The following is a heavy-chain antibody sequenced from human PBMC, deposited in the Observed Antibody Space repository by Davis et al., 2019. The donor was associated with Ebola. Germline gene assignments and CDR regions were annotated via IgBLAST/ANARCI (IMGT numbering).Heavy chain of an antibody. CDR1: GYTFTSYG. D-gene: IGHD2-15*01. Sequence: ASVKVFCKASGYTFTSYGISWVRQAPGQGLEWMGWISAYNGNTNYAQKLQGRVTMTTDTSTSTAYMELRSLRSDDTAVYYCARGDCSGGSCYSTDYWGQGTLVTVSS. CDR2: ISAYNGNT. J-gene: IGHJ4*02. CDR3: ARGDCSGGSCYSTDY. V-gene: IGHV1-18*01.